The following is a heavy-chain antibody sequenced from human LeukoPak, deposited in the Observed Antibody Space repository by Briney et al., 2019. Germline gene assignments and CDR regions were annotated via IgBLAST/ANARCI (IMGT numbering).Heavy chain of an antibody. Sequence: GGSLRLSCAASGFTFSSYSMNWVRQAPGKGLEWVSSINSSSYVTYADSVKGRFTISRDNAKNSLYLQMNSLRAEDTAVYYCARLGIITAAGSNDYWGQGTLVTVSS. J-gene: IGHJ4*02. D-gene: IGHD6-13*01. V-gene: IGHV3-21*04. CDR2: INSSSYV. CDR1: GFTFSSYS. CDR3: ARLGIITAAGSNDY.